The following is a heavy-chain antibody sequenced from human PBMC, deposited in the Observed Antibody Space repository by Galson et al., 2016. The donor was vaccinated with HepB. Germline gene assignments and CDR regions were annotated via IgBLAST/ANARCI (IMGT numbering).Heavy chain of an antibody. Sequence: SETLSLTCSVSGGSISSSSHYWGWFRQPPEKGPEWVGSINYSGSTYYKSSLKSRVTISVDTSKNPFSLKLNFVTAADTAVYHCARHVGTSTANYQGIDYWGRGILVTVSS. D-gene: IGHD5-24*01. V-gene: IGHV4-39*01. CDR2: INYSGST. J-gene: IGHJ4*02. CDR1: GGSISSSSHY. CDR3: ARHVGTSTANYQGIDY.